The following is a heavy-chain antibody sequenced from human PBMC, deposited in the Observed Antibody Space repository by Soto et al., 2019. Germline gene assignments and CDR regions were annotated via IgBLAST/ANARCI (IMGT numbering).Heavy chain of an antibody. CDR3: AKAGYRSSTSCHANYYGMDV. V-gene: IGHV3-30*18. J-gene: IGHJ6*01. CDR2: ISYDGSNK. CDR1: VFTFSFYA. D-gene: IGHD2-2*01. Sequence: WGSLRVSCASSVFTFSFYAMHWVRQAPGKGLDLVAVISYDGSNKYYADSVKGRFTISRDNSKNTLYLQMNSLRAEDTAVYYCAKAGYRSSTSCHANYYGMDVWGQGTTVTVSS.